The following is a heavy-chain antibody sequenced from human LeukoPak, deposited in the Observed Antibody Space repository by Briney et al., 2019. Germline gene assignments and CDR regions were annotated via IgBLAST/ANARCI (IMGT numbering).Heavy chain of an antibody. CDR3: ARAVITMVRGVIVPFDY. CDR1: GYSISSGYY. V-gene: IGHV4-38-2*02. D-gene: IGHD3-10*01. Sequence: SETLSLTCTVPGYSISSGYYWGWIRRPPGKGLEWIGSIYHSGSTYYNPSLKSRVTISVDTSKNQFSLKLSSVTAADTAVYYCARAVITMVRGVIVPFDYWGQGTLVTVSS. J-gene: IGHJ4*02. CDR2: IYHSGST.